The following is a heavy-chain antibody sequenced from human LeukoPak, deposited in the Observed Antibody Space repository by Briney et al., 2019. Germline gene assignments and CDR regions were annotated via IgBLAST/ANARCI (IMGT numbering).Heavy chain of an antibody. CDR3: ARDRSSGDAFDI. J-gene: IGHJ3*02. CDR2: ISAYNGNT. V-gene: IGHV1-18*01. CDR1: GYTFTSYG. Sequence: ASVKVSCKASGYTFTSYGISWVRQAPGQGLEWMGWISAYNGNTNYAQKLQGRVTMTTDTSTSTAYMELRSLRSEDTAVYYCARDRSSGDAFDIWGQGTMVTVSS. D-gene: IGHD3-22*01.